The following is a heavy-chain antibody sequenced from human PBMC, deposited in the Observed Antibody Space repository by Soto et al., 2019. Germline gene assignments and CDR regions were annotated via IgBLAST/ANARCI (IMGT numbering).Heavy chain of an antibody. CDR3: AREGSGYSSLFDD. CDR1: GGPFSSYA. V-gene: IGHV1-69*13. Sequence: SVKVSCKASGGPFSSYAISWVRQAPGQGLEWMGGIIPIVGTANYAQKFQGRVTITADESTSTAYMELSSLRSEDTAVYYCAREGSGYSSLFDDWGQGTLVTVSS. J-gene: IGHJ4*02. CDR2: IIPIVGTA. D-gene: IGHD3-10*01.